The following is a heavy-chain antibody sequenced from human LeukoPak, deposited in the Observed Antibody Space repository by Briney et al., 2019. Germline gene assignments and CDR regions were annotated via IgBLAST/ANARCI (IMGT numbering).Heavy chain of an antibody. Sequence: SETLSLTCTVSGGSIRSYFWSWIRQPPGKGLEWIGYIYYSGSTNYNPSLKGRVTISVDTSENQFSLALSSVTAADTAIYYCARVLPYSSGWGVDYWGQGTLVTVSS. CDR2: IYYSGST. J-gene: IGHJ4*02. D-gene: IGHD6-19*01. CDR1: GGSIRSYF. CDR3: ARVLPYSSGWGVDY. V-gene: IGHV4-59*01.